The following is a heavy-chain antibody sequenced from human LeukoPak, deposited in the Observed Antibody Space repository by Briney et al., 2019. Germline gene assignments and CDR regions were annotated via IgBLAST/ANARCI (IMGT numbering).Heavy chain of an antibody. CDR2: ISAHNGNT. CDR3: ARGQSTQYDFWSGYPHPHWFDP. D-gene: IGHD3-3*01. CDR1: GYTFTSYG. V-gene: IGHV1-18*01. J-gene: IGHJ5*02. Sequence: ASVKVSCKASGYTFTSYGISWVRQAPGQGLEWMGWISAHNGNTNYAQRLQGRVTMTTDTSTSTAYMELRSLRSADTDVYYCARGQSTQYDFWSGYPHPHWFDPWGKGTLVTVSS.